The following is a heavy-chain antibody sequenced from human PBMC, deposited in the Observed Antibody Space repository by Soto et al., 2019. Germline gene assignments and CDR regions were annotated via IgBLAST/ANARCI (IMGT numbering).Heavy chain of an antibody. CDR2: ISGQGGTT. V-gene: IGHV3-23*01. J-gene: IGHJ4*02. CDR3: ARETEDLTSNFDY. CDR1: GFSFSSSA. Sequence: EVILLESGGHLVAPGESLRLSCVASGFSFSSSALTWVRQAPGKGLEWVADISGQGGTTYYADSVKGRFIISRDNAKNSLYLEMNSLRAEDTAVYYCARETEDLTSNFDYWGQGTLVTVSS.